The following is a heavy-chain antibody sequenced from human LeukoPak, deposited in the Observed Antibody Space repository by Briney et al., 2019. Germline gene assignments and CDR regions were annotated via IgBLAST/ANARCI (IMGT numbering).Heavy chain of an antibody. CDR3: ARDNIAVSEYFQH. CDR1: GYTFTSYG. J-gene: IGHJ1*01. CDR2: ISVYNGNT. V-gene: IGHV1-18*01. D-gene: IGHD6-19*01. Sequence: GASVKLSCKASGYTFTSYGISWVRQAPGQGLEWMGWISVYNGNTNYAQKLNGRVTMTTDTSTSTAYMELRSLRSDDTAVYYCARDNIAVSEYFQHWGQGTLVTVSS.